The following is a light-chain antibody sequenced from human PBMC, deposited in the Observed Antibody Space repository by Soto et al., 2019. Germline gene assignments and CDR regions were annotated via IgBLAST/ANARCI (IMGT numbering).Light chain of an antibody. J-gene: IGKJ1*01. CDR3: QQYGSSPWT. CDR2: GAS. CDR1: QTIRSNY. Sequence: ETVLTQSPGTLSLSPGERATLSCRASQTIRSNYLAWYRQTPGQAPRLLIYGASNRATGIADRFSGSGSGTDFTLSISRLEPEDFELYYCQQYGSSPWTFGQGTKVEIK. V-gene: IGKV3-20*01.